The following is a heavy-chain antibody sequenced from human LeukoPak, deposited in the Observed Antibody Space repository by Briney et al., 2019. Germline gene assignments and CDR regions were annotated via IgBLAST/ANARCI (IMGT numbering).Heavy chain of an antibody. D-gene: IGHD5-12*01. CDR1: GFTFSSYA. CDR2: ISGSGGST. V-gene: IGHV3-23*01. J-gene: IGHJ4*02. CDR3: AKDKRGYSGYSNLFDY. Sequence: GGSLRLSCAASGFTFSSYAMNWVRQAPGKGLEWLSGISGSGGSTFYADSVKGRFTTSRDNSKNTLYLQMNNLRAEDTAVYYCAKDKRGYSGYSNLFDYWGQGTLVTVSS.